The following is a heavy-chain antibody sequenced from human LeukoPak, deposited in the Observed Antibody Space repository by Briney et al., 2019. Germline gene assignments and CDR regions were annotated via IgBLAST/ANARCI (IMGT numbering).Heavy chain of an antibody. Sequence: PGGSLRLSCAASGFPVKSRYMTWVRQPPGKGLECVAVIYSGGTTYHIDSVKGRFTISRDISKSTMYLERKNLRVEDTGTYYCASLEGGPSDGRWGQGTLVSVSS. D-gene: IGHD3-3*01. CDR2: IYSGGTT. CDR3: ASLEGGPSDGR. V-gene: IGHV3-53*01. CDR1: GFPVKSRY. J-gene: IGHJ4*02.